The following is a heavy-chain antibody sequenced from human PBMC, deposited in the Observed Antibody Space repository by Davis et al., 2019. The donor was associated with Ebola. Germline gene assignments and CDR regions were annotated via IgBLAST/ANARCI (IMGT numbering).Heavy chain of an antibody. Sequence: MPSETLSLTCAVYGGSFSGYYWSWIRQPPGKGLEWIGSIYYSGSTYYNPSLKSRVTISVDTSKNQFSLKLSSVTAADTAVYYCARHEGLYCSGSSCSFEYWGQGTLVTVSS. CDR1: GGSFSGYY. CDR2: IYYSGST. D-gene: IGHD2-2*01. CDR3: ARHEGLYCSGSSCSFEY. V-gene: IGHV4-34*01. J-gene: IGHJ4*02.